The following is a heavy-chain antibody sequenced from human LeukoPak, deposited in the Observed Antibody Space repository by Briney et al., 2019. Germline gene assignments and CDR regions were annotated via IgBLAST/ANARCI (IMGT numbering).Heavy chain of an antibody. J-gene: IGHJ4*02. CDR3: AKSYFDYSTYYSYYFNL. CDR2: VYTSGST. D-gene: IGHD4-11*01. CDR1: GGSISGGH. V-gene: IGHV4-4*09. Sequence: PSETLSLTCTVSGGSISGGHWSWIRQPPGRGLEWVGYVYTSGSTNYNPSLKSRVTISVDTSKSQFAPKLSSVTAADTAVYYCAKSYFDYSTYYSYYFNLWGQGALVTVSS.